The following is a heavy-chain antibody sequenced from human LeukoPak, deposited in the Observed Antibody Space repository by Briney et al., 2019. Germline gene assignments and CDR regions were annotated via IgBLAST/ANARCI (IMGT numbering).Heavy chain of an antibody. J-gene: IGHJ4*02. CDR2: IHYSGST. Sequence: SETLSLTCAVPGGSISRYYWNWIRQPPGERLEWIGWIHYSGSTAYNPSLESRVTMSVDTSKNHISLKMTSVTAADTATYYCARWGYFDSSTYFVVEYWGQGVLVTVSS. V-gene: IGHV4-59*01. D-gene: IGHD3-22*01. CDR3: ARWGYFDSSTYFVVEY. CDR1: GGSISRYY.